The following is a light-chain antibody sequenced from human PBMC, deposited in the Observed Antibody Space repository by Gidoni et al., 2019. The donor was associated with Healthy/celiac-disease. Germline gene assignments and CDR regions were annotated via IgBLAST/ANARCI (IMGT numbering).Light chain of an antibody. J-gene: IGLJ2*01. CDR1: KLGDKY. CDR2: QDS. Sequence: SYELTQPTSVSVSPGQTASITCSGDKLGDKYVCWYQPTPGQSPVLVIYQDSTRPSGIPERFSGSNSGNTATLTISGTQAMDEADYYCQAWDSSTADVVFGGGTKLTVL. V-gene: IGLV3-1*01. CDR3: QAWDSSTADVV.